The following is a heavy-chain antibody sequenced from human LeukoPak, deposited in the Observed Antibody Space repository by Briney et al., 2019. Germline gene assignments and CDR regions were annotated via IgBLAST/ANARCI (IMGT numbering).Heavy chain of an antibody. V-gene: IGHV3-30*02. J-gene: IGHJ3*02. CDR3: ARDTYGDLSFDI. D-gene: IGHD4-17*01. CDR1: GFTFSTYG. Sequence: GGSLRLSCAASGFTFSTYGMHWVRQAPGKGLEWVAFIRSDDYSTYYADSVKGRFTISRDNSKNTVFLQVNSLRPEDTAVYYCARDTYGDLSFDIWGQGTVVTVSS. CDR2: IRSDDYST.